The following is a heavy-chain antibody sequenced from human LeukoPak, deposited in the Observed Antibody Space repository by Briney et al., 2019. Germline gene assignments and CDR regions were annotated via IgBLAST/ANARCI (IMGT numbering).Heavy chain of an antibody. D-gene: IGHD3-16*01. CDR2: ISINADDT. CDR3: AKEIRPNDH. J-gene: IGHJ4*02. V-gene: IGHV3-23*01. CDR1: GFTFSSHA. Sequence: GGSLSLSCAASGFTFSSHAMTWVRQAPGKGLQWVSSISINADDTHYADSVKGRFTISRDNSKKTLFLQMNSLRVDDTAIYYCAKEIRPNDHWGQGTLVIVSS.